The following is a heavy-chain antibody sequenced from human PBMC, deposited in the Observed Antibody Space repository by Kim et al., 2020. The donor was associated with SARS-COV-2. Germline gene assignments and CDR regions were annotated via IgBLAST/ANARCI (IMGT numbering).Heavy chain of an antibody. V-gene: IGHV4-4*07. D-gene: IGHD1-26*01. CDR3: ARDRAVGPTILDY. J-gene: IGHJ4*02. Sequence: YHPSLKSRVTMSVDTSKNQFSLKLSSVTAADTAVYYCARDRAVGPTILDYWGQGTLVTVSS.